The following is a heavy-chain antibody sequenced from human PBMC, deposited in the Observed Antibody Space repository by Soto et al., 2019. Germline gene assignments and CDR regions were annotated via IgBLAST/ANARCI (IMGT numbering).Heavy chain of an antibody. D-gene: IGHD1-7*01. Sequence: QVQLVESGGGVVQPGRSLRLSCSASGFTFSDFEMYWVRQAPGKGLDWVSFISYDGSNQYYAGSVKGRFTVSRDNSKNTLFLLMHSLRPEDTAVYFCARRTGTAARFDYWGQGTLVTVSS. CDR3: ARRTGTAARFDY. CDR2: ISYDGSNQ. V-gene: IGHV3-30-3*01. J-gene: IGHJ4*02. CDR1: GFTFSDFE.